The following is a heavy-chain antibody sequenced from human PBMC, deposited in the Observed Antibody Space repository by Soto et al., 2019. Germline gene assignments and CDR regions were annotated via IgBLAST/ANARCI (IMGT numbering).Heavy chain of an antibody. CDR1: GYTFTSYG. CDR3: ARDLLYSTAVAPYYFDY. Sequence: EASVKVSSKASGYTFTSYGISWLRQAPGQGLEWMGWISAYSGNTNYAQKLQGRLTMTTDTSTSTAYMEVRSLRSDDTAVYYCARDLLYSTAVAPYYFDYWGQGTLVTSPQ. CDR2: ISAYSGNT. V-gene: IGHV1-18*01. D-gene: IGHD6-19*01. J-gene: IGHJ4*02.